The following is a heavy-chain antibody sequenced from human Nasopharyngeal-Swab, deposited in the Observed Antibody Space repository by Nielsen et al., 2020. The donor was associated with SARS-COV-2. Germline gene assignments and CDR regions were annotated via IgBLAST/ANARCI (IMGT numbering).Heavy chain of an antibody. Sequence: GGSLRLSCAASGFTFSGYGIHWIRQAPGKGLEWVSSLGVGGGPTYYADSAKGRFTISSDNSKNTLYLQMNSLRAEDTALYHCVKGGYCTNGVCGFDAFDIWGRGTTVTVSS. CDR1: GFTFSGYG. V-gene: IGHV3-23*01. D-gene: IGHD2-8*01. CDR3: VKGGYCTNGVCGFDAFDI. CDR2: LGVGGGPT. J-gene: IGHJ3*02.